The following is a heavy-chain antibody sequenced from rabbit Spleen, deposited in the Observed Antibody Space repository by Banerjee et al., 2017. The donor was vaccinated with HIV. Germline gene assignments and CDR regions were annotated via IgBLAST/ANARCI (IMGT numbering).Heavy chain of an antibody. D-gene: IGHD8-1*01. Sequence: QEQLEESGGDLVKPGASLTLTCTASGVSFSSNHYMCWVRQAPGKGLEWIACIEGGSSAFSYVASWAKGRFTISKTSSTTVTLQMTSLTAADTATYFCARDSGSSFSSYGMDLWGQGTLSPS. J-gene: IGHJ6*01. CDR1: GVSFSSNHY. CDR2: IEGGSSAFS. CDR3: ARDSGSSFSSYGMDL. V-gene: IGHV1S45*01.